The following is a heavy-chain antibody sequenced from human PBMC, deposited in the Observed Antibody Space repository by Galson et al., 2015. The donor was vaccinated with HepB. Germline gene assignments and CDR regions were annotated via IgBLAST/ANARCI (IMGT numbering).Heavy chain of an antibody. CDR1: GYTFTGYY. V-gene: IGHV1-2*02. Sequence: SVKVSCKASGYTFTGYYMHWVRQAPGQGLEWMGWINPNSGGTNYAQKFQGRVTMTRDTSISTAYMELSRLRSDDTAVYYCAGYCSSTSCYTPGDSSPFDPWGQGTLVTVSS. J-gene: IGHJ5*02. CDR3: AGYCSSTSCYTPGDSSPFDP. D-gene: IGHD2-2*02. CDR2: INPNSGGT.